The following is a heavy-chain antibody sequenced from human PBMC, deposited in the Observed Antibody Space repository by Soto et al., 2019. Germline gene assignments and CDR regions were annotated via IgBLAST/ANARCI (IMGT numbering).Heavy chain of an antibody. V-gene: IGHV3-30*18. CDR1: GFIFRSYG. CDR3: AKQGIEVAGTDYFDY. J-gene: IGHJ4*02. D-gene: IGHD6-19*01. CDR2: ISHDGNA. Sequence: QVQLVESGGGVVQPGKSLRLSCAASGFIFRSYGVHWVRQAPGKGLEWVAVISHDGNAYYADAVNGRFTIARDNAKNTVYLQMNSLRAEDTALYYCAKQGIEVAGTDYFDYWGQGALVTVAS.